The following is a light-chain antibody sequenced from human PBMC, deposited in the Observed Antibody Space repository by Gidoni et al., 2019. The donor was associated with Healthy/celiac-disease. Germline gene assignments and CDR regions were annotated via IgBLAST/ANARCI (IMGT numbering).Light chain of an antibody. V-gene: IGKV1-27*01. CDR2: AAS. J-gene: IGKJ4*01. CDR3: QKYNSAV. Sequence: DIQMTQSPSSLSASVGDRVTIPCRASQGISNYLAWYQQKPGKVPKLLIYAASTLQSGVPSRFSGSGSGTDFTLTISSLQPEDVATYYCQKYNSAVFGGGTKVEIK. CDR1: QGISNY.